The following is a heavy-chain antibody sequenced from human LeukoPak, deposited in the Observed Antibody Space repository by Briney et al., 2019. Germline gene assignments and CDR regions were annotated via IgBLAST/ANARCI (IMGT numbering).Heavy chain of an antibody. J-gene: IGHJ3*02. D-gene: IGHD4/OR15-4a*01. Sequence: PGGSLRLSCSASGFTFSSSAMHWVRQAPGQGLDYVSAISSNGGSTYYADSVKGRFTISRDNSKNTLYLQMSSLRAEDTAVYYCVKDDYLYAFDIWGQGTMVTLSS. V-gene: IGHV3-64D*09. CDR2: ISSNGGST. CDR3: VKDDYLYAFDI. CDR1: GFTFSSSA.